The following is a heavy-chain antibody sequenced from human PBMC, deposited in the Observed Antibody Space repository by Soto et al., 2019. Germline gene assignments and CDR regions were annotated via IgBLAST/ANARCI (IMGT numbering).Heavy chain of an antibody. D-gene: IGHD3-10*01. CDR1: GGSISSSNW. J-gene: IGHJ6*02. Sequence: SETLSLTCAVSGGSISSSNWWSCVRQPPGKGLEWIGEIYHSGSTNYNPSLKSRVTISADKSKNQFSLKLSSVTAADTAVYYCARFTMVRGELGAKGYYYYGMDVWGQGTTVTVYS. CDR2: IYHSGST. CDR3: ARFTMVRGELGAKGYYYYGMDV. V-gene: IGHV4-4*02.